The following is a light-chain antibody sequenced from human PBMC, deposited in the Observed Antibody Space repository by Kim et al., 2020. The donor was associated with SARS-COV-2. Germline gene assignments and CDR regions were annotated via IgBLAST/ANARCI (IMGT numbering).Light chain of an antibody. V-gene: IGKV3-20*01. CDR2: AAS. CDR3: QQFDTSPYS. J-gene: IGKJ2*03. CDR1: QTFSSDS. Sequence: LAPGERATLSGRASQTFSSDSLAWYQQKPGQAPRLLIYAASTRATGVPDRFSGSGSGTDFTLTITRLEPEDFAMYYCQQFDTSPYSFGQGTKLEI.